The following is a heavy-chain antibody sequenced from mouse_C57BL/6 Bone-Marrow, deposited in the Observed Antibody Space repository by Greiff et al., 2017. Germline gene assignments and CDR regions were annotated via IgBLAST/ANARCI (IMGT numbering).Heavy chain of an antibody. CDR3: AREGGDSSGYPAWFAY. CDR2: IDPSDSYT. J-gene: IGHJ3*01. CDR1: GYTFTSYW. D-gene: IGHD3-2*02. V-gene: IGHV1-69*01. Sequence: QVQLQQPGAELVMPGASVKLSCKASGYTFTSYWMHWVKQRPGQGLEWIGEIDPSDSYTNYNQKFKGKSTLTVDKSSSTAYMQLSSLTSEASAVYYCAREGGDSSGYPAWFAYWGQGTLVTVSA.